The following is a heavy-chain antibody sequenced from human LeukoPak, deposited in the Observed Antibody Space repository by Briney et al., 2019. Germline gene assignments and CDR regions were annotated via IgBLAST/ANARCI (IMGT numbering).Heavy chain of an antibody. CDR1: GFIVSNND. D-gene: IGHD1-26*01. V-gene: IGHV3-53*01. J-gene: IGHJ2*01. Sequence: PGGSLRLSCAASGFIVSNNDMSWVRQAPGKGLEWVSLIYSGGRTYYADSVKGRFTISRDNSKNTLYLQMNSLRGEDTAVYYCARDREVRGWYFDLWGRGTPVTVSS. CDR3: ARDREVRGWYFDL. CDR2: IYSGGRT.